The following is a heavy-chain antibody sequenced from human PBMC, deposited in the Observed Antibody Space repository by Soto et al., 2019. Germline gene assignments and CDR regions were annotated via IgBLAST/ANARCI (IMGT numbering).Heavy chain of an antibody. CDR2: ISYSEST. CDR3: ASRRALSYRAYAMDV. V-gene: IGHV4-39*01. CDR1: GGYITSNGYY. Sequence: QLQLQESGPGLVKPSETLSLTCAVSGGYITSNGYYWGWIRQTPGKGLEWVGTISYSESTYYNPSLESRVTISVATSKNQFSLRLNSVTAADTAVYYCASRRALSYRAYAMDVWGQGTTVTVSS. J-gene: IGHJ6*02. D-gene: IGHD3-16*02.